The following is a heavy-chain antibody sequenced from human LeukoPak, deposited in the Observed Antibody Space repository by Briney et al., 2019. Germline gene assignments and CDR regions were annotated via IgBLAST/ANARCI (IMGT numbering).Heavy chain of an antibody. D-gene: IGHD6-6*01. CDR3: AKTPHPYSSSTLYFDY. J-gene: IGHJ4*02. V-gene: IGHV3-30*18. Sequence: GGSLRLSCAASGFSVSNNYMNWVRQAPGKGLEWVAVISYDGSNKYYADSVKGRFTISRDNSKNTLYLQMNSLRAEDTAVYYCAKTPHPYSSSTLYFDYWGQGTLVTVSS. CDR1: GFSVSNNY. CDR2: ISYDGSNK.